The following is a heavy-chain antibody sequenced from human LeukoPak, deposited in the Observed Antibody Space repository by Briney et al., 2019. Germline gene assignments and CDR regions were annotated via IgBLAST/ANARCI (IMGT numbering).Heavy chain of an antibody. J-gene: IGHJ4*02. V-gene: IGHV4-34*01. CDR1: GGSISSYY. Sequence: PSETLSLTCTVSGGSISSYYWSWIRQPPGKGLEWIGEINHSGSTNYNPSLKSRVTISVDTSKNQFSLKLSSVTAADTAVYYCASIDIQTPLRSYPFDYWGQGTLVTVSS. D-gene: IGHD3-16*02. CDR2: INHSGST. CDR3: ASIDIQTPLRSYPFDY.